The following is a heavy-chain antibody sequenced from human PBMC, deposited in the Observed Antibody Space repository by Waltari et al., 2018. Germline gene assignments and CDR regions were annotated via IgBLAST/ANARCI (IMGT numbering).Heavy chain of an antibody. V-gene: IGHV3-23*01. CDR1: GCTFKNYA. CDR2: ISISDAT. CDR3: AKPFYNWDDPLVS. Sequence: EVQLLESGGELVQAGGYLRLPCGVHGCTFKNYAINWVRRAPGTGLQWVAAISISDATFHADSVKGRFTISRDTSKDTVYLQMNTLRADDTAVYYCAKPFYNWDDPLVSWGQGTRVTVSS. J-gene: IGHJ5*02. D-gene: IGHD1-20*01.